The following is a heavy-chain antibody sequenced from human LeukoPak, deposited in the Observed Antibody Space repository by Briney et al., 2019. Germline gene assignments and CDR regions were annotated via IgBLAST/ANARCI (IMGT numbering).Heavy chain of an antibody. D-gene: IGHD2-15*01. CDR1: GLTFSTYS. Sequence: GGSLRLSCAASGLTFSTYSMNWVRQAPGKGLEWVSYITSSPSTTYYADSVKGRFTISRDNAKNSLYLQMNSLRDEDTAVYYCARVVGGVVGAAALRDYFDYWGQGTLVTVSS. CDR2: ITSSPSTT. V-gene: IGHV3-48*02. CDR3: ARVVGGVVGAAALRDYFDY. J-gene: IGHJ4*02.